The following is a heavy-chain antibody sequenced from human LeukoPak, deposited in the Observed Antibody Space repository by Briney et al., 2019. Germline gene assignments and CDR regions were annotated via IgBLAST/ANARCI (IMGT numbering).Heavy chain of an antibody. D-gene: IGHD3-10*01. Sequence: GRSLRLSCVASGFTFSSYGIHWVRQAPGKGLEWVALISYDGSNKYYADSVKGRFTISRDNSKKTLYLQMNSLRAEDTAEYYCANENYYGSGSYIDYWGQGTLVTVSS. V-gene: IGHV3-30*18. CDR2: ISYDGSNK. J-gene: IGHJ4*02. CDR1: GFTFSSYG. CDR3: ANENYYGSGSYIDY.